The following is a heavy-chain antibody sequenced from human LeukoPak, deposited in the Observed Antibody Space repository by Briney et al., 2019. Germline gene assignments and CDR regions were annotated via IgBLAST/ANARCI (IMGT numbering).Heavy chain of an antibody. CDR2: INPNSGGT. J-gene: IGHJ3*02. V-gene: IGHV1-2*02. Sequence: ASVKVSCKASGYSFTGYYMHWVRQAPGQGLEWMGWINPNSGGTNYAQKFQGRVTMTRDTSISTAYMELSRLRSDDTAVYYCAYSSGWSSPVGAFDIWGQGTMVTVSS. CDR1: GYSFTGYY. D-gene: IGHD6-19*01. CDR3: AYSSGWSSPVGAFDI.